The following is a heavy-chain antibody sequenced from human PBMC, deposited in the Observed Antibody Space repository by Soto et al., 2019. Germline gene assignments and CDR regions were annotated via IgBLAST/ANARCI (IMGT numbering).Heavy chain of an antibody. CDR3: ARVIVVVPAASNWFDP. V-gene: IGHV4-30-4*01. CDR2: IYYRGST. D-gene: IGHD2-2*01. CDR1: GGSISSGDYY. Sequence: QVQLQESGPGLVKPSQTLSLTCTVSGGSISSGDYYWSWIRQPPGKGLEWIGYIYYRGSTYYNPSLKSRVTISVDTSKNQFSLKLSSVTAADTAVYYCARVIVVVPAASNWFDPWGQGTLVTVSS. J-gene: IGHJ5*02.